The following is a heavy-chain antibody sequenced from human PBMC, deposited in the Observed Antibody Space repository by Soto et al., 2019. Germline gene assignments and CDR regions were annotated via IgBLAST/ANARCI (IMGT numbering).Heavy chain of an antibody. CDR1: GYTFTSYD. Sequence: QVQLVQSGAEVKKPGASVKVSCKASGYTFTSYDINWVRQATGQGLEWMGWMNPNSGNTGYAQKFQGRVTMTRNTAISTAYMELSSLGSEDTAVYYCARSSTPRYGDPSDYWGQGTLVTVSS. CDR2: MNPNSGNT. D-gene: IGHD4-17*01. CDR3: ARSSTPRYGDPSDY. V-gene: IGHV1-8*01. J-gene: IGHJ4*02.